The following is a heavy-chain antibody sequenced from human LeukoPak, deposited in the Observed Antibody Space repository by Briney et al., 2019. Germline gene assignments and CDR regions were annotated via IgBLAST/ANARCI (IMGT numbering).Heavy chain of an antibody. CDR3: ARHRGDYRDAFDI. CDR1: CYRFTSYW. Sequence: GASPETSFQCSCYRFTSYWIGWVRPLRRKGLEWMGIIYPGDSDTRYSPSFQGQVTISADKSISTAYLQWSSLKASDTAMYYCARHRGDYRDAFDIWGQGTMVTVSS. CDR2: IYPGDSDT. V-gene: IGHV5-51*01. D-gene: IGHD4-11*01. J-gene: IGHJ3*02.